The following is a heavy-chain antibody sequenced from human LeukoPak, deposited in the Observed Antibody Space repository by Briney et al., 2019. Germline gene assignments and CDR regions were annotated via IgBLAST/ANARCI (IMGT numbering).Heavy chain of an antibody. CDR2: MNPNSGNT. CDR3: ARSGSSGWWTIYYYYYMDV. V-gene: IGHV1-8*01. Sequence: GASVKVSCKASGYTFTSYDINWVRQATGQGLEWMGWMNPNSGNTGYAQKFQGRVTITRNTSISTAYMELSSLRSEDTAVYYCARSGSSGWWTIYYYYYMDVWGKGTTVTVSS. J-gene: IGHJ6*03. CDR1: GYTFTSYD. D-gene: IGHD6-19*01.